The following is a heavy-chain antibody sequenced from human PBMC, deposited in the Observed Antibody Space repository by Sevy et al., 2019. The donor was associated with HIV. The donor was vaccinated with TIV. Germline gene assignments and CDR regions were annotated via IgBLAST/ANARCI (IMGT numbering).Heavy chain of an antibody. J-gene: IGHJ4*02. Sequence: GGSLRLSCAASGFTFSDYFMMWIRRAPGKGLEWVSYITGSGTTLYYADSVKGRFTISRDNSKNSLFLQMNSLRPEDTAIYYCARDLTPRETYIDYWCQGTLVTVSS. CDR3: ARDLTPRETYIDY. V-gene: IGHV3-11*01. D-gene: IGHD1-20*01. CDR2: ITGSGTTL. CDR1: GFTFSDYF.